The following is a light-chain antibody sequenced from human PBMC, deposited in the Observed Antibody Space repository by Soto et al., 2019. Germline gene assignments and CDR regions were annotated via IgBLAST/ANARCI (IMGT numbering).Light chain of an antibody. CDR1: SSDVGAYDY. CDR3: TSYKSSSTYV. J-gene: IGLJ1*01. V-gene: IGLV2-14*01. CDR2: EVT. Sequence: QSALTQPASVSGSPGQSITISCTGTSSDVGAYDYVSWYQQHPGKAPKFMIYEVTNRPSGVSHRFSGSKSGNTASLTISGLQAEHEADNYCTSYKSSSTYVFGTGTKGHVL.